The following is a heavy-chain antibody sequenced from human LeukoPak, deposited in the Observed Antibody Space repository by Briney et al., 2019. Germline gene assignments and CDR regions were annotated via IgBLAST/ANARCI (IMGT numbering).Heavy chain of an antibody. J-gene: IGHJ4*02. CDR1: GFTFSSYS. V-gene: IGHV3-74*01. CDR2: INSDGSST. Sequence: PGGSLRLSCAASGFTFSSYSMNWVRQAPGKGLVWVSRINSDGSSTSYADSVKGRFTISRDNAKNTLYLQMNSLRAEDTAVYYCAREPAVHDYFDYWGQGTLVTVSS. CDR3: AREPAVHDYFDY. D-gene: IGHD3-10*02.